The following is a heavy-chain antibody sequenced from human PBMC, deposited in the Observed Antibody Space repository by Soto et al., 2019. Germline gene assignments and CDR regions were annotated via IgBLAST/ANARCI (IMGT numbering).Heavy chain of an antibody. Sequence: EVQLVESGGGLVKPGGSLRLSCATSGFTFSSYTMSWVRQPPGKGLEWVSSISSSSNYIYYADSVKGRFTISRDNAKNSLFLQMNSLRAEDTAVYYCARDRVRASVVAITSDYWGQGTLVTVSS. CDR2: ISSSSNYI. CDR3: ARDRVRASVVAITSDY. CDR1: GFTFSSYT. V-gene: IGHV3-21*01. D-gene: IGHD3-22*01. J-gene: IGHJ4*02.